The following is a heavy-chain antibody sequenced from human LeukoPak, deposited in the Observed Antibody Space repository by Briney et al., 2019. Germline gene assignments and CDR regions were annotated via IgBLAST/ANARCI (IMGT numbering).Heavy chain of an antibody. V-gene: IGHV1-2*02. CDR3: ASNIVVAYDAFDI. D-gene: IGHD2-2*01. CDR1: GYTFTGYH. CDR2: INPNSGGT. J-gene: IGHJ3*02. Sequence: ASVKVSCKASGYTFTGYHMHWVRQAPGQGLEWMGWINPNSGGTNYAQKFQGRVTMTRDTSISTAYMELSRLRSDDTAVYYCASNIVVAYDAFDIWGQGTMVTVSS.